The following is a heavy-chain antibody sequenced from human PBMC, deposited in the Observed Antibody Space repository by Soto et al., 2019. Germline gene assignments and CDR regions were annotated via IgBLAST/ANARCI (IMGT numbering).Heavy chain of an antibody. Sequence: QVQLVQSGAEVKKPGASVKVSCKASGYTFTRSGISWVRQAPGQGLEWMGWISTYNGDTNYAQTFQDRVTMTTATSTSTADMELRSLRSDDTAVYYCAREGVAPYYYYGMDVWGQGTPVSVSS. D-gene: IGHD5-12*01. CDR3: AREGVAPYYYYGMDV. CDR2: ISTYNGDT. CDR1: GYTFTRSG. V-gene: IGHV1-18*01. J-gene: IGHJ6*02.